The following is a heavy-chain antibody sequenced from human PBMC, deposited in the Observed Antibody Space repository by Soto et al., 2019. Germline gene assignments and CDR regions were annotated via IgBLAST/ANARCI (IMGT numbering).Heavy chain of an antibody. CDR2: VFYSGNT. CDR3: ATGSRSSTSDAFDV. J-gene: IGHJ3*01. V-gene: IGHV4-61*03. Sequence: WTWIRQPPGKGLEWIGYVFYSGNTNCNPSLQSQVTMSVDSSRNHFSLTLNSVTAADTAVYYCATGSRSSTSDAFDVWGRGTMVTVSS. D-gene: IGHD2-2*01.